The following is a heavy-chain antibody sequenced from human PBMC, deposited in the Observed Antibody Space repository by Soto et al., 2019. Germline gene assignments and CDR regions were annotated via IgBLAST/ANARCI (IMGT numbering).Heavy chain of an antibody. J-gene: IGHJ4*02. CDR1: GFAFSTFA. CDR2: ISVSGNNA. CDR3: ARDQLRPGILYSLGVLLPEYGL. V-gene: IGHV3-23*01. Sequence: GSLRLSGAASGFAFSTFAMTLVGQAPGKGLEWVAAISVSGNNAYYADSVKGRFTISRDNSQNSVFLQMSSLRADDTAVYYCARDQLRPGILYSLGVLLPEYGLWGQGTLVTVSS. D-gene: IGHD3-22*01.